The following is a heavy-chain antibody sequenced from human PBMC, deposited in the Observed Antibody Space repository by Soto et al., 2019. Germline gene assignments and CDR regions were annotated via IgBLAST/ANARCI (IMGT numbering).Heavy chain of an antibody. CDR3: AREDFGSCSSTTCLNWFDP. D-gene: IGHD2-2*01. CDR1: GASITSYY. CDR2: IYHSGSP. Sequence: QVLLQESGPGLVKPSETLSLTCSVSGASITSYYWSWIRQPPGKGLEWIGYIYHSGSPSYNPSLKSRVTISVDTSKNPLSLRLVSVTAAATALYFCAREDFGSCSSTTCLNWFDPWGQGTLVTVSS. J-gene: IGHJ5*02. V-gene: IGHV4-59*01.